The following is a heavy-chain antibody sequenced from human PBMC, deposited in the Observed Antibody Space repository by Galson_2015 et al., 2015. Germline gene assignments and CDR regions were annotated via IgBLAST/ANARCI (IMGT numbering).Heavy chain of an antibody. CDR1: GFTFSSYA. V-gene: IGHV3-30*01. J-gene: IGHJ4*02. CDR2: ISYDGSNK. D-gene: IGHD3-10*01. Sequence: SLRLSCAASGFTFSSYAMHWVRQAPGKGLEWVAVISYDGSNKYYADSVKGRFTISRDNSKNTLYLQMNSLRAEDTAVYYCARDGYGGGIDYWGQGTLVTVSS. CDR3: ARDGYGGGIDY.